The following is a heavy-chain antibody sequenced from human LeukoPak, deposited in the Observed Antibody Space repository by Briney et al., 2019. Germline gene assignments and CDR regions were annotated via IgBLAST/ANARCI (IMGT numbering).Heavy chain of an antibody. V-gene: IGHV4-61*02. CDR1: GGSISSGSYY. CDR3: ARVGSDYYGSGSYYTHYYMDV. D-gene: IGHD3-10*01. Sequence: SETLSLTCTVSGGSISSGSYYWSWIRQPAGKGLEWIGRIYTSGSTNYNPSLKSRVTTSVDTSKNQFSLKLSSVTAADTAVYYCARVGSDYYGSGSYYTHYYMDVWGKGTTVTVSS. CDR2: IYTSGST. J-gene: IGHJ6*03.